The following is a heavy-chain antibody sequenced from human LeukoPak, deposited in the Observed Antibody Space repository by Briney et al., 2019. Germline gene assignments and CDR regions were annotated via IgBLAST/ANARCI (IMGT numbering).Heavy chain of an antibody. CDR1: GGSISSYY. V-gene: IGHV4-59*08. J-gene: IGHJ4*02. Sequence: ETLSLTCTLSGGSISSYYWSWIRQPRGEGREWLGYIYYSGRTNYHPSLKSRVTKSVGPSKNQFLLKLSSLTTAGTAVYNCARGRITMVRGVSFDYWGQGTLVTVSS. CDR2: IYYSGRT. CDR3: ARGRITMVRGVSFDY. D-gene: IGHD3-10*01.